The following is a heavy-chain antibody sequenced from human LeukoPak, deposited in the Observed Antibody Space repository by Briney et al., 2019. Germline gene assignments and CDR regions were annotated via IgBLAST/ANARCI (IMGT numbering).Heavy chain of an antibody. V-gene: IGHV4-34*01. CDR2: INHSGST. CDR1: GGSFSGYY. J-gene: IGHJ4*02. Sequence: SSETLSLTXAVYGGSFSGYYWSWIRQPPGKGLEWIGEINHSGSTNYNPSLKSRVTISVDTSKNQFSLKLSSVTAADTAVYYCAAERRYYYDSSGYHPLYFDYWGQGTLVTVSS. CDR3: AAERRYYYDSSGYHPLYFDY. D-gene: IGHD3-22*01.